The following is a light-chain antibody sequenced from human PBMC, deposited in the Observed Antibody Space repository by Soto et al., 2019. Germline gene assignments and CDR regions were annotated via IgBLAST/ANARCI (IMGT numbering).Light chain of an antibody. CDR3: QVWDSSSDHWV. CDR1: NIGSKS. J-gene: IGLJ3*02. Sequence: SYELTQPPSVSVAPGKTARITCGGNNIGSKSVHWYQQKPGQAPVLVIYYDSDRPSGIPERFSGSNSGNTATLTISRVEAGDEADYYCQVWDSSSDHWVXGGGTQLTVL. V-gene: IGLV3-21*04. CDR2: YDS.